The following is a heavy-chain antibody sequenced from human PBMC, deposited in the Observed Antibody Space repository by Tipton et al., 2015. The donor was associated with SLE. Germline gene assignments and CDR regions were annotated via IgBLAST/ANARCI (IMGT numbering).Heavy chain of an antibody. CDR2: ISTYNGNT. CDR1: GYTFTTYD. Sequence: QLVQSGAEVKKPGASVKVSCKASGYTFTTYDISWVRQAPGQGLEWMGWISTYNGNTNYAQKLQGRVTMTTDTSTSTAYMELRSLRSDDTAVYYCARSYYGSRHYYTHADHWGQGTMVTVSS. V-gene: IGHV1-18*01. D-gene: IGHD3-10*01. J-gene: IGHJ3*01. CDR3: ARSYYGSRHYYTHADH.